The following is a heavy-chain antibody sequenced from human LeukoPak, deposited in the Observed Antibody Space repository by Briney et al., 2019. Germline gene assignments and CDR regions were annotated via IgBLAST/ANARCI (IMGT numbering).Heavy chain of an antibody. CDR3: ARWLQFVAEAFDI. CDR1: GYTFTSYD. Sequence: GASVKVSCKASGYTFTSYDFNWVRQATGQGLEWMGWMNPNSGNTGYAQKFHGRVTITRNTSISTAYMELSRLRSDDTAVYYCARWLQFVAEAFDIWGQGTMVTVSS. J-gene: IGHJ3*02. V-gene: IGHV1-8*03. D-gene: IGHD5-24*01. CDR2: MNPNSGNT.